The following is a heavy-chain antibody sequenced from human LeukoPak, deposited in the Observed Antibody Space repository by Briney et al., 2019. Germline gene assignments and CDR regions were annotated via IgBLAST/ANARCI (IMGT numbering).Heavy chain of an antibody. J-gene: IGHJ4*02. CDR3: ARGVGPTIFFNY. D-gene: IGHD1-26*01. CDR2: INPNSGGT. V-gene: IGHV1-2*02. Sequence: SVKVSCKASGYTFSDYYVHWVRQAPGRGLEWMGWINPNSGGTDYAQKFRGRVTLTRDTSISTAYMELSSLRSDDAAVYYCARGVGPTIFFNYWGQGTLVTVSS. CDR1: GYTFSDYY.